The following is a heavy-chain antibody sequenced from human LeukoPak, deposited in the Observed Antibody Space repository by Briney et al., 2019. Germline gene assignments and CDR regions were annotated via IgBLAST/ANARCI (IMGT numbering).Heavy chain of an antibody. CDR3: VKVGATLTYFDY. D-gene: IGHD3-16*01. Sequence: GGSLRLSCAASGFTFTTYAMTWVRQAPGRGLEWVSVISNSGGSPYYADSVKGRFTISRDNSKRTLYLQMNSLRAEDTAVYYCVKVGATLTYFDYWGQGTLVTVSS. V-gene: IGHV3-23*01. CDR2: ISNSGGSP. CDR1: GFTFTTYA. J-gene: IGHJ4*02.